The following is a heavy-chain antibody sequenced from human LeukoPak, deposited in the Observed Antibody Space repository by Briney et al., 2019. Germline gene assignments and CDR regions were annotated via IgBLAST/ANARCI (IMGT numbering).Heavy chain of an antibody. CDR1: GGSISSGDYY. CDR3: ARRRVWGSTGGFDY. D-gene: IGHD3-16*01. J-gene: IGHJ4*02. Sequence: SETLSLTCTVSGGSISSGDYYWSWIRQPPGKGLEWIGYIYYSGSTYYNPSLKSRVTISIDTSKNQFSLKLSSVTAADTAVYYCARRRVWGSTGGFDYWGQGTLVTVSS. CDR2: IYYSGST. V-gene: IGHV4-30-4*08.